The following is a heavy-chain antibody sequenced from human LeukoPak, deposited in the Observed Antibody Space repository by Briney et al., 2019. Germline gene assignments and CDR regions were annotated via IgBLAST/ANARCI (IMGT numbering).Heavy chain of an antibody. Sequence: GESLKISWKGSGYSFTSYWIGWVRQMPGEGLEWMGIIYPGDSDTRYSPSFQGQVTISADKSISTAYLQWSSLKASDTAMYYCARQTTVVTNNDFDYWGQGTLVTVSS. CDR1: GYSFTSYW. V-gene: IGHV5-51*01. D-gene: IGHD4-23*01. CDR3: ARQTTVVTNNDFDY. J-gene: IGHJ4*02. CDR2: IYPGDSDT.